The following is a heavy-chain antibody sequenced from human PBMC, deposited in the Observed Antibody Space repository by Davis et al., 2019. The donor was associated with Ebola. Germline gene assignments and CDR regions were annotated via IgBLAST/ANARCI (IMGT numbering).Heavy chain of an antibody. Sequence: ASVKVSCKASGYNFIEYFMHWVRQAPGQGLEWMGRINSNNGDTNYAQKFQGRVTMTRDTSISTTYLELSSLRSDDTAMYYCARGKSGIMITFGGVIVLDAFDIWGQGTMVTVSS. CDR2: INSNNGDT. CDR3: ARGKSGIMITFGGVIVLDAFDI. CDR1: GYNFIEYF. D-gene: IGHD3-16*02. V-gene: IGHV1-2*02. J-gene: IGHJ3*02.